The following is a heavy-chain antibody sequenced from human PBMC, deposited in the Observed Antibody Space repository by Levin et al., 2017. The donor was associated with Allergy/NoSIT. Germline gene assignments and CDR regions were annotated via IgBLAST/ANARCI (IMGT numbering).Heavy chain of an antibody. D-gene: IGHD2-15*01. CDR3: ARAAIVVVVAWMDY. CDR1: GYTFTSYA. V-gene: IGHV1-3*01. Sequence: KRGESLKISCKASGYTFTSYAMHWVRQAPGQRLEWMGWINAGNGNTKYSQKFQGRVTITRDTSASTAYMELSSLRSEDTAVYYCARAAIVVVVAWMDYWGQGTLVTVSS. CDR2: INAGNGNT. J-gene: IGHJ4*02.